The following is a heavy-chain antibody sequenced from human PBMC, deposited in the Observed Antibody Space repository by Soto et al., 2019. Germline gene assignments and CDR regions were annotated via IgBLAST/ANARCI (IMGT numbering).Heavy chain of an antibody. Sequence: SETLSLTCTVSGGSISSYYWSWIRQPPGKGLEWIGYIYYSGSTNYNPSLKSRVTISVDTSKNQFSLKLSSVTAADTAVYYCARVPYGGGYSYGQRYYHYYYGMDVWGQGTTVT. J-gene: IGHJ6*02. CDR1: GGSISSYY. CDR2: IYYSGST. CDR3: ARVPYGGGYSYGQRYYHYYYGMDV. D-gene: IGHD5-18*01. V-gene: IGHV4-59*01.